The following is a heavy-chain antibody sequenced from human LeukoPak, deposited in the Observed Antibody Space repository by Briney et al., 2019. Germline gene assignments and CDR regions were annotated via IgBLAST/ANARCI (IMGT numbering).Heavy chain of an antibody. Sequence: GGSLRLSCAASGFTFSSYAMSWVRQAPGKGLEWVSAISGSGGSTYHADSVKGRFTISRDNSKNTLYLQMNSLRAEDTAVYYCARQRNGYCSSTSCYANYFDYWGQGTLVTVSS. D-gene: IGHD2-2*03. V-gene: IGHV3-23*01. CDR1: GFTFSSYA. J-gene: IGHJ4*02. CDR2: ISGSGGST. CDR3: ARQRNGYCSSTSCYANYFDY.